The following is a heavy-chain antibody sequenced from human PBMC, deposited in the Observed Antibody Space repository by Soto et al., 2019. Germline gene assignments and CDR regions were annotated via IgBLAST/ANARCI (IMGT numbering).Heavy chain of an antibody. CDR1: GYTFTSYG. J-gene: IGHJ3*02. D-gene: IGHD3-10*01. CDR2: IIVGSGNT. Sequence: SVKVSCRASGYTFTSYGIIWVRQAPGQGLEWIGWIIVGSGNTNYAQKFQERVTITTDKSTSTAYMELSSLRSEDTAVYYCAAESVLLWFGELVSGDAFDIWGQGTMVTVSS. CDR3: AAESVLLWFGELVSGDAFDI. V-gene: IGHV1-58*02.